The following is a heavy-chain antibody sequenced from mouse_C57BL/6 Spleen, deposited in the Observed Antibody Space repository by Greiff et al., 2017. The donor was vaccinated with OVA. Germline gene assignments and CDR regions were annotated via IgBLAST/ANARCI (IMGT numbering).Heavy chain of an antibody. CDR1: GFTFSDYG. CDR3: ARNDYYGSSYLRNAMDY. CDR2: ISSGSSTI. Sequence: EVKLVESGGGLVKPGGSLKLSCAASGFTFSDYGMHWVRQAPEKGLEWVAYISSGSSTIYYADTVKGRFTISRDNAKNTLFLQMTSLRSEDTAMYYCARNDYYGSSYLRNAMDYWGQGTSVTVSS. D-gene: IGHD1-1*01. V-gene: IGHV5-17*01. J-gene: IGHJ4*01.